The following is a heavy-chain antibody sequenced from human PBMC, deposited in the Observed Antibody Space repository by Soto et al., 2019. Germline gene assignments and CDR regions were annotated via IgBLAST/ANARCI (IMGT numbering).Heavy chain of an antibody. CDR3: ARGRLGYCSGGSCDRPAEYFQH. CDR2: INHSGST. CDR1: GGSFSGYY. V-gene: IGHV4-34*01. Sequence: QVQLQQWGAGLLKPSETLSLTCAVYGGSFSGYYWSWIRQPPGKGLEWIGEINHSGSTNYNPSLRSRVTISVDTSKNQFSLKLSSVTAADTAVYYCARGRLGYCSGGSCDRPAEYFQHWGQGTLVTVSS. J-gene: IGHJ1*01. D-gene: IGHD2-15*01.